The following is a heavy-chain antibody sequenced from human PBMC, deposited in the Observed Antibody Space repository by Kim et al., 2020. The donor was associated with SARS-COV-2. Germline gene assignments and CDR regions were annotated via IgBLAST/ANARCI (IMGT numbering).Heavy chain of an antibody. J-gene: IGHJ5*01. CDR3: ARQAGGAADGSCCWFDF. D-gene: IGHD6-13*01. V-gene: IGHV5-51*01. Sequence: GESLKISCKGSGYSFTNSWLGWVRQIPGKGLEWMGIIYPGDSGTRYSPSFQGQVTFSVDKSISTAYLQWNSLKASDTAMYYCARQAGGAADGSCCWFDFWGQGTLVTVSS. CDR2: IYPGDSGT. CDR1: GYSFTNSW.